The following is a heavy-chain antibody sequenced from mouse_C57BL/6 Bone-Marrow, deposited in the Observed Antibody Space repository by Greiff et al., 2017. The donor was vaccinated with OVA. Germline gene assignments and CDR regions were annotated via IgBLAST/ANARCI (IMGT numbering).Heavy chain of an antibody. CDR2: IDPENGDT. CDR3: TTFYDCGGFAY. J-gene: IGHJ3*01. CDR1: GFNIKDDY. Sequence: EVQLQQSGAELVRPGASVKLSCTASGFNIKDDYMHWVKQRPEQGLEWIGWIDPENGDTEYASKFQGKATITADTSSNTAYLQLSSLTSEDTAVYYCTTFYDCGGFAYWGQGTLVTVSA. V-gene: IGHV14-4*01. D-gene: IGHD2-3*01.